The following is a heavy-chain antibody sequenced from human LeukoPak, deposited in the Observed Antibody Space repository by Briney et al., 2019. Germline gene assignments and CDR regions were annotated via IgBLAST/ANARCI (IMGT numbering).Heavy chain of an antibody. CDR3: AKDPNGDYIGTFDI. V-gene: IGHV3-23*01. D-gene: IGHD4-17*01. CDR1: GFTFSSYA. CDR2: ISGSGGST. J-gene: IGHJ3*02. Sequence: GGSLRLSCAASGFTFSSYAMSWVRQAPGKGLEWVSAISGSGGSTEYADSVQGRFIISRDNSKNTLYLQMNSLRAEDTAVYYCAKDPNGDYIGTFDIWGQGTMVTVSS.